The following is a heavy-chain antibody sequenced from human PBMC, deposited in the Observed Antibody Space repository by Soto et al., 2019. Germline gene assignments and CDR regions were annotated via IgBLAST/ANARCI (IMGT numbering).Heavy chain of an antibody. CDR3: ARETPMITFGEPFDP. J-gene: IGHJ5*02. Sequence: GASVKVSCKASGYTFTRYGISWVRQAPGQGLEWMGWISAYNGNTNYAQKLQGRVTMTTDTSTSTAYMELRSLRSDDTAVYYCARETPMITFGEPFDPWGQGTLVTVSS. V-gene: IGHV1-18*01. CDR2: ISAYNGNT. CDR1: GYTFTRYG. D-gene: IGHD3-16*01.